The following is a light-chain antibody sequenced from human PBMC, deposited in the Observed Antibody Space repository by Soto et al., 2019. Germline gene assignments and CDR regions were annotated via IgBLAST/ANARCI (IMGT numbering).Light chain of an antibody. CDR2: SAS. CDR3: QKYNSGPLT. CDR1: QGISSF. V-gene: IGKV1-27*01. J-gene: IGKJ4*01. Sequence: DVQMTQSKNSLSSSVGDRVTITCRASQGISSFLAWYQQIPGKVPKLLIHSASTLQSGVPSRFSGSGSGTDFTLTISSLQPEDVAIYYCQKYNSGPLTFGGGGKV.